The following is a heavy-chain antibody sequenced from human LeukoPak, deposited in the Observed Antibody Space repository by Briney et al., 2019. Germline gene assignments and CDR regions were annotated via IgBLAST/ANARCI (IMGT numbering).Heavy chain of an antibody. J-gene: IGHJ4*02. CDR2: IYPGDSDT. V-gene: IGHV5-51*01. CDR1: GYSFTSYW. D-gene: IGHD3-10*01. Sequence: GESLKISCKGSGYSFTSYWIGWVRQMPGKGLEWMGIIYPGDSDTRYSPSFQGQVTISADKSISTAYLQWSSLKASDTAMYYCARSMLWGVIGSGLDYWGQGTLVTVSS. CDR3: ARSMLWGVIGSGLDY.